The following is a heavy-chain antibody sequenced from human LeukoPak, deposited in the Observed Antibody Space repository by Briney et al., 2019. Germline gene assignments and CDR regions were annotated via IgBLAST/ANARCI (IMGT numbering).Heavy chain of an antibody. CDR1: GFTFNRYW. J-gene: IGHJ4*02. CDR3: AKDFSVYNYDSRVLDY. CDR2: IRYDGSNK. V-gene: IGHV3-30*02. D-gene: IGHD3-22*01. Sequence: QPGGSLRLSCAASGFTFNRYWMSWVRQAPGKGLEWVAFIRYDGSNKYYADSVKGRFTISRDNSKNTLYLQMNRLRAEDTAVYYCAKDFSVYNYDSRVLDYWGQGTLVTVSS.